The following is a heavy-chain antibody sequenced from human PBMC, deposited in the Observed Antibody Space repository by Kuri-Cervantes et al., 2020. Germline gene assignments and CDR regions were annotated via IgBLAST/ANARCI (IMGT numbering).Heavy chain of an antibody. Sequence: GGSLRLSCAASGFTFSGSAMHWVRQASGKGLEWVGRIRSKANSYATAYAASVKGRFTISRDDSKNTAYLQMNSLRAEDTAVYYCAGVRSDYYYYMDVWGKGTTVTVSS. CDR3: AGVRSDYYYYMDV. V-gene: IGHV3-73*01. J-gene: IGHJ6*03. D-gene: IGHD1-1*01. CDR1: GFTFSGSA. CDR2: IRSKANSYAT.